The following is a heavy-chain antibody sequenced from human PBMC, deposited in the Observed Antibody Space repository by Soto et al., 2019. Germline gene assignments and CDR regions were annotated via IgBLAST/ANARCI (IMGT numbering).Heavy chain of an antibody. CDR3: AKLSGGSRRLVRGSIPMDV. CDR2: ISGYKGDT. D-gene: IGHD2-15*01. Sequence: QVHLVQSGNEVKKPGASVKVSCQTSGYTFSNSGLTWVRQAPGQGLEWMGWISGYKGDTYYAQKFQGRLTVTTDTSTSTAYLELRSPRSDETAIYYCAKLSGGSRRLVRGSIPMDVWGQGTTVTVSS. J-gene: IGHJ6*02. V-gene: IGHV1-18*01. CDR1: GYTFSNSG.